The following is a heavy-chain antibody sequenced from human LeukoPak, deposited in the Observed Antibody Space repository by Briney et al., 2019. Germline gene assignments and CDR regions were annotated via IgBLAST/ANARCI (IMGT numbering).Heavy chain of an antibody. CDR1: GGSLSSSRYY. J-gene: IGHJ4*02. V-gene: IGHV4-39*01. CDR3: ARRIVATTSMDY. CDR2: IYYSGSA. Sequence: SETLSLTCTVSGGSLSSSRYYWGWIRQPPGKGLEWIGSIYYSGSAYYNPSLKSRVTISVDTSKNQFSLKLSSVTAADTAVYYCARRIVATTSMDYWGQGTLVTVSS. D-gene: IGHD5-12*01.